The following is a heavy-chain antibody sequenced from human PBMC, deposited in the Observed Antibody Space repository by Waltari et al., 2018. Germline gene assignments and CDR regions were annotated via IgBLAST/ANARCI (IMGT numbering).Heavy chain of an antibody. CDR2: INYDGSQK. J-gene: IGHJ4*02. CDR1: GFTFSRYW. CDR3: AKSRGFEY. Sequence: EVHLVESGGGLVQPGGSLRLSCGASGFTFSRYWMSRVRQTPGKGLEWVANINYDGSQKYYVDSVKGRFSISRDNAKNSVYLQMNSLRVEDTAVYYCAKSRGFEYWGQGTLITVSS. V-gene: IGHV3-7*01. D-gene: IGHD2-2*01.